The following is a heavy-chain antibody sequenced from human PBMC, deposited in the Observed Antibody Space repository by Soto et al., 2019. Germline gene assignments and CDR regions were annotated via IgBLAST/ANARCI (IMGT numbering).Heavy chain of an antibody. V-gene: IGHV1-18*01. CDR1: GYAFTTYG. D-gene: IGHD1-1*01. Sequence: QVHLVQSGAEVKKPGASVKVSCKGSGYAFTTYGITWVRQAPGQGLEWMGWISAHNGNTNYAQKLQGRVTVTRDTSTSTAYMELRGLISDDTAAYYCARGRYGDYWGQGALVTVSS. CDR2: ISAHNGNT. J-gene: IGHJ4*02. CDR3: ARGRYGDY.